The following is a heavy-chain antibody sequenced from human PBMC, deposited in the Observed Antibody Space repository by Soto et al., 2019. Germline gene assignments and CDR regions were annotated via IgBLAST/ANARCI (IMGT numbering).Heavy chain of an antibody. CDR2: IRSKAYGGTT. Sequence: GGSLRLSCTASGFTFGDYAMSWFRQAPGKGLEWVGFIRSKAYGGTTEYAASVKGRFTISRDDSKSIAYLQMNSLKTEDTAVYYCTRSDYYGSGSPRPRRFDPWGQGTLVTVSS. J-gene: IGHJ5*02. D-gene: IGHD3-10*01. CDR3: TRSDYYGSGSPRPRRFDP. CDR1: GFTFGDYA. V-gene: IGHV3-49*03.